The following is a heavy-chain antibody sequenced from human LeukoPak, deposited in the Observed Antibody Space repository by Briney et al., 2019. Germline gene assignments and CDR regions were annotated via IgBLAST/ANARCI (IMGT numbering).Heavy chain of an antibody. CDR3: AKGTSSSCYSAPNY. V-gene: IGHV3-53*01. CDR1: GFTVSGNY. Sequence: GGSLRLSCAASGFTVSGNYMSWVRQAPGKGLEWVSVIYSGGSTYYADSVKGRFTISRDNSKNTLYLQMNSLRAEDTAVYYCAKGTSSSCYSAPNYWGQGTLVTVSS. CDR2: IYSGGST. J-gene: IGHJ4*02. D-gene: IGHD2-15*01.